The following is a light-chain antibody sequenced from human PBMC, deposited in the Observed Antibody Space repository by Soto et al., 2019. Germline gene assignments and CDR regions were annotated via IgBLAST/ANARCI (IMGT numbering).Light chain of an antibody. CDR2: GAS. Sequence: EIVMTQSPATLSVSPGERATLACRAILSVSSNLAWYQQKPGQAPRLLIYGASTRATGIPARFSGSGSGTEFNLTISSLQSEDFAVYYCQQYNNWPFTFGPGTKVDIK. CDR1: LSVSSN. CDR3: QQYNNWPFT. J-gene: IGKJ3*01. V-gene: IGKV3-15*01.